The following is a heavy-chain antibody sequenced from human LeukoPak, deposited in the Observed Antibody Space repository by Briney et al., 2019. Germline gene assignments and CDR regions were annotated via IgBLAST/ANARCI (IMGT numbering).Heavy chain of an antibody. CDR3: ARGVSRYFDY. CDR2: TYYRSNLYN. J-gene: IGHJ4*02. D-gene: IGHD5/OR15-5a*01. CDR1: GDTLSSNSAT. V-gene: IGHV6-1*01. Sequence: SQTDSHIRALSGDTLSSNSATWNWIRQSPSRGLEWLGRTYYRSNLYNEYAPSVKFRIAFNPDTSKNQFSLQLNSVTPEDTAVYYCARGVSRYFDYWGQGPLFAASS.